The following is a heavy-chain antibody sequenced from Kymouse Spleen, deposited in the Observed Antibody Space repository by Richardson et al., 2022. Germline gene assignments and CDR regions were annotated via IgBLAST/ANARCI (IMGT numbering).Heavy chain of an antibody. CDR3: ARVPRITMVRGVKIFDY. CDR1: GGSVSSGSYY. D-gene: IGHD3-10*01. CDR2: IYYSGST. Sequence: QVQLQESGPGLVKPSETLSLTCTVSGGSVSSGSYYWSWIRQPPGKGLEWIGYIYYSGSTNYNPSLKSRVTISVDTSKNQFSLKLSSVTAADTAVYYCARVPRITMVRGVKIFDYWGQGTLVTVSS. J-gene: IGHJ4*02. V-gene: IGHV4-61*01.